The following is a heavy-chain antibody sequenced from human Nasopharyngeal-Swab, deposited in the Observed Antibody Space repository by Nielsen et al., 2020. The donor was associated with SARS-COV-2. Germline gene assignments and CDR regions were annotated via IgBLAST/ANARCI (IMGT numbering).Heavy chain of an antibody. D-gene: IGHD1-1*01. CDR2: IYPGDSHI. CDR1: GYTFTNYW. CDR3: ARQGERDDDDAFDI. Sequence: GGSLRLSCKTSGYTFTNYWIGWVRQLPGKGLEWMTIIYPGDSHIRYSPSFQGQVTISVDKSIGTAYLQWNSLKASDTAMYYCARQGERDDDDAFDIWGQGTMVTVSS. J-gene: IGHJ3*02. V-gene: IGHV5-51*01.